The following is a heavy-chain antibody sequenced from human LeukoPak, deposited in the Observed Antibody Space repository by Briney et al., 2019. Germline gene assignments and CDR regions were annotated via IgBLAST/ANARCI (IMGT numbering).Heavy chain of an antibody. Sequence: SETLSLACTVSGGSITSYYWSWIRQPPGKGLEWIGYIYYSGSTNYSPPLKSRVTISVDTSKNQFSLQLTSVTAAVTAVYYCARSGSTAHDYWGQGTLVTVSS. CDR1: GGSITSYY. V-gene: IGHV4-59*01. CDR3: ARSGSTAHDY. J-gene: IGHJ4*02. CDR2: IYYSGST. D-gene: IGHD1-26*01.